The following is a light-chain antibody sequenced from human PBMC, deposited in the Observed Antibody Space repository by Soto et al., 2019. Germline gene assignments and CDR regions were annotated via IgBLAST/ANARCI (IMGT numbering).Light chain of an antibody. CDR3: QQYHDAPRT. J-gene: IGKJ2*01. CDR1: QRISSSN. V-gene: IGKV3-20*01. Sequence: EIVLTQSPGTLSVSPGDRATLSCRASQRISSSNLAWYQQKPGQAPRLLIYGASSRATGIPDRFSGSGSGTDFTLTVTSLEPEEFAVYYCQQYHDAPRTFGQGTKLEI. CDR2: GAS.